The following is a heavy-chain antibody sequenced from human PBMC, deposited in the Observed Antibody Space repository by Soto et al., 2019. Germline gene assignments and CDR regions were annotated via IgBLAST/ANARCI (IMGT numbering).Heavy chain of an antibody. V-gene: IGHV6-1*01. CDR2: TYYRSKWYN. D-gene: IGHD2-21*02. Sequence: SQTLSLTCAISGDSVSSNSAAWNWIRQSPSRGLEWLGRTYYRSKWYNDYVVSVKSRITINPDTSKNQFSLQLNSVTPEDTAVYYCARDLSAVTARYYYYGMDVWGQGTTVTVSS. CDR3: ARDLSAVTARYYYYGMDV. CDR1: GDSVSSNSAA. J-gene: IGHJ6*02.